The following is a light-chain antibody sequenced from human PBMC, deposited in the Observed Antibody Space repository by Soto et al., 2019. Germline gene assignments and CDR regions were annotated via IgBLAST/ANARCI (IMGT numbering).Light chain of an antibody. CDR2: EDN. Sequence: NFMLTQPHSVSESPGKTVTISCTRSSGSIATNSVQWYQQRPGSAPTTLLFEDNQRPSGVPDRFSGSIDSSSNSASLTISGLKKEDEDDYYCQSYDTSNPHVIFGGGTKLTVL. V-gene: IGLV6-57*04. CDR1: SGSIATNS. J-gene: IGLJ2*01. CDR3: QSYDTSNPHVI.